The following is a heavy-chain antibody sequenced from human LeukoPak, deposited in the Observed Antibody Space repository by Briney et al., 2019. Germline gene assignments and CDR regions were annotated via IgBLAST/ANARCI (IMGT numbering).Heavy chain of an antibody. J-gene: IGHJ6*03. CDR1: GFTFGDYA. D-gene: IGHD3-22*01. Sequence: GGSLRLSCTASGFTFGDYAMSWFRQAPGKGLEWVGFIRSTAYGGTTEYAASVKGRFTISRDDSKSIAYLQMNSLKTEDTAVCYCTRDRRYYYDSSGYISLYYYYYMDVWGKGTTVTVSS. CDR3: TRDRRYYYDSSGYISLYYYYYMDV. CDR2: IRSTAYGGTT. V-gene: IGHV3-49*03.